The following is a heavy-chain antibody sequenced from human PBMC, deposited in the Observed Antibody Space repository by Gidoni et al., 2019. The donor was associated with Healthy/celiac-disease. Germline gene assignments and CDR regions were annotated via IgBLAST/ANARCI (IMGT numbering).Heavy chain of an antibody. J-gene: IGHJ6*02. Sequence: QVQLQESGPGLVKPSETLSLTCTVSGGSISSYYWSWIRQPPGKGLEWIGYIYYSGSTNYNPSLKSRVTISVDTSKNQFSLKLSSVTAADTAVYYCARESGSYPYYYYGMDVWGQGTTVTVSS. D-gene: IGHD1-26*01. CDR1: GGSISSYY. CDR2: IYYSGST. V-gene: IGHV4-59*01. CDR3: ARESGSYPYYYYGMDV.